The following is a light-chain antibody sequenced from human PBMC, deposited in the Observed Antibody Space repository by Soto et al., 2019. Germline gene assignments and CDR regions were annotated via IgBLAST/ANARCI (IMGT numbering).Light chain of an antibody. CDR1: QGINSY. CDR3: QQYERYPPS. CDR2: DAT. V-gene: IGKV1-16*01. J-gene: IGKJ4*01. Sequence: DIQMTQSPSSLSASVGDRVTIICRASQGINSYLAWFQQKPGKAPTSLIYDATSLQSGVPSRFSGSGSGTDFSLTISSLQPEDVATYYCQQYERYPPSFGGGTKLEI.